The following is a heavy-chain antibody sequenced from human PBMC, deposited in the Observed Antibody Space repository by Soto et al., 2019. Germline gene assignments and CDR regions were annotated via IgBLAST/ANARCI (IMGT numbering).Heavy chain of an antibody. CDR2: IDIDGSST. CDR3: ARDPRSASGFH. CDR1: VFTFSSYW. J-gene: IGHJ6*02. D-gene: IGHD5-12*01. V-gene: IGHV3-74*01. Sequence: SGGSLRLSCAASVFTFSSYWMHWVRQAPGKWLVWFSRIDIDGSSTXXADSVKGRXTISRDNSKNTXYLQMXSLRAEDTAVYYCARDPRSASGFHWGQGTTVTVSS.